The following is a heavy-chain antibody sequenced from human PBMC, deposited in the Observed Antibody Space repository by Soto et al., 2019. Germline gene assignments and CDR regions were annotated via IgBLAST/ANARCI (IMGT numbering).Heavy chain of an antibody. CDR3: AKEQLERHFGFDY. Sequence: EVQVLESGGGLVQPGGSLRLSCAGSGFTFSNDAMSWFRQAPGKGLEWVSGISGSGDGTYHANSVEGRFTISRDNSKNTLYLQMNSLRADDTAVYYCAKEQLERHFGFDYWGQGTLVTVSS. CDR1: GFTFSNDA. J-gene: IGHJ4*02. D-gene: IGHD1-1*01. CDR2: ISGSGDGT. V-gene: IGHV3-23*01.